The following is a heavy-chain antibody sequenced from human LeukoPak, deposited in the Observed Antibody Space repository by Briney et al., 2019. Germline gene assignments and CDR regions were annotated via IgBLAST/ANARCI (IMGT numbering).Heavy chain of an antibody. V-gene: IGHV3-21*01. Sequence: GWSLRLSCAASGITFSSYSMNWVRQAPGKGLEWVSSISSSGNNIYYADSVKGRFTISRDNAKNSLSLQMNSLRVEDTAVYYCARDGVRGFTATTPFDYWGPGTLVTVSS. CDR1: GITFSSYS. D-gene: IGHD4-17*01. CDR3: ARDGVRGFTATTPFDY. CDR2: ISSSGNNI. J-gene: IGHJ4*02.